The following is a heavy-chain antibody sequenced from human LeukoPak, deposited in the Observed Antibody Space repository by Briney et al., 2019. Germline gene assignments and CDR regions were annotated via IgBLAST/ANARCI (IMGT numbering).Heavy chain of an antibody. CDR2: ISAY. CDR1: GYTFTSYG. Sequence: ASVKVSCKASGYTFTSYGISWVRQAPGQGLEWMGWISAYAQKFQGRVTMTTDTSTSTAYMELRSLRSDDTAVYYCARRFNYYDSSGYCEGFYFDYWGQGTLVTVSS. D-gene: IGHD3-22*01. V-gene: IGHV1-18*01. CDR3: ARRFNYYDSSGYCEGFYFDY. J-gene: IGHJ4*02.